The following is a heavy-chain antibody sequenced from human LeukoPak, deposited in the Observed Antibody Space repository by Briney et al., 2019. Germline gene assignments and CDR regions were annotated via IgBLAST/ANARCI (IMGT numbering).Heavy chain of an antibody. CDR2: FDPEDGET. CDR3: ATWVAAAGTFDY. J-gene: IGHJ4*02. CDR1: GYTLTELS. V-gene: IGHV1-24*01. Sequence: ASVKVTCKVSGYTLTELSMHWVRQAPGKGLEWMGGFDPEDGETIYAQKFQGRVTMTEDTSTDTAYMELSSLRPEDTAVYYCATWVAAAGTFDYWGQGTLVTVSS. D-gene: IGHD6-13*01.